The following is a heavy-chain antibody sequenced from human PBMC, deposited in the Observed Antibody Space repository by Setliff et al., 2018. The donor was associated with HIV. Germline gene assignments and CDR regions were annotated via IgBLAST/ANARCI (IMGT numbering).Heavy chain of an antibody. D-gene: IGHD6-13*01. Sequence: SETLSLTCTVSGGSISSSSYYWGWIRQPPGKGLEWIGSIYYSGSTYYNPSLKSRVTISVDTSKNQFSLKLSSVTAADTAVYYCAREGGVAAAAVVWGQGALVTVSS. J-gene: IGHJ4*02. V-gene: IGHV4-39*07. CDR3: AREGGVAAAAVV. CDR2: IYYSGST. CDR1: GGSISSSSYY.